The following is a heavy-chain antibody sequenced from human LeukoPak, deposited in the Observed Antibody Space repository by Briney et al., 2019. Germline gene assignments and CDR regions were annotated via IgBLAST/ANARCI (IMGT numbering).Heavy chain of an antibody. CDR3: ARASGFWDYMDV. CDR2: ISAYNGNT. J-gene: IGHJ6*03. V-gene: IGHV1-18*04. D-gene: IGHD5-12*01. CDR1: GYTFTSYY. Sequence: ASVKVSCKASGYTFTSYYMHWVRQAPGQGLEWMGWISAYNGNTNYAQKLQGRVTMTTDTSTSTAYMELRSLRSDDTAVYYCARASGFWDYMDVWGKGTTVTVSS.